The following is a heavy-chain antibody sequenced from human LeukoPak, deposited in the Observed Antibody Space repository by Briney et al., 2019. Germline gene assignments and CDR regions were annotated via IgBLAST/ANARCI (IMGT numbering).Heavy chain of an antibody. D-gene: IGHD6-13*01. V-gene: IGHV4-34*01. CDR3: ARGGPGYSSSWHRSYFDY. J-gene: IGHJ4*02. CDR2: INHSGST. CDR1: GGSFSGYY. Sequence: SETLSLTCAVYGGSFSGYYWSWIRQPPGKGLEWIGEINHSGSTNYNPSLKSRVTISVDTSKNQFSLKLSSVTAADTAVYYCARGGPGYSSSWHRSYFDYWGQGTLVTVSS.